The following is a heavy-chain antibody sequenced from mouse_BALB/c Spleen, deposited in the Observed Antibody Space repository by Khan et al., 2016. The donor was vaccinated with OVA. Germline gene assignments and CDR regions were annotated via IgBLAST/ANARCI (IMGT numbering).Heavy chain of an antibody. V-gene: IGHV2-2*01. CDR2: IWNGGNT. CDR1: GFSLTTYG. D-gene: IGHD2-12*01. J-gene: IGHJ3*01. CDR3: ARHSYRDDFNY. Sequence: QVQLKESGPGLVQPSQSLSITCTVSGFSLTTYGIHWVRQSPGKGLEWLGVIWNGGNTAYNAPFISRLNISQNNSKSQVFFKMNRLQEDDTAKYCCARHSYRDDFNYWGQGTLVTLSA.